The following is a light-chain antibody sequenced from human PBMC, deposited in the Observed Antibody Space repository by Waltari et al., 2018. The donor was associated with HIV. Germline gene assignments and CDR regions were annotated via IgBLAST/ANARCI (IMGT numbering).Light chain of an antibody. J-gene: IGLJ3*02. V-gene: IGLV2-23*02. Sequence: QSALTQPASVSGSPGQSITISCTVTSSDVGSYNRVSWYQQYPGKAPKLIIYEVTKRASGVSNRFSGSKSGNTASLTLSGLQADDEADYYCSSYAGARVFGGGTNLIVL. CDR3: SSYAGARV. CDR2: EVT. CDR1: SSDVGSYNR.